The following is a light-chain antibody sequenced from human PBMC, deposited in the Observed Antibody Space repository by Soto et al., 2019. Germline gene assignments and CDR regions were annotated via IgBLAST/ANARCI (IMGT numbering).Light chain of an antibody. Sequence: DIQMTQSPSVMYASVGDRVTITCRANQDISTFLTWFQQKPGKVPKRLIYAASSLKSGVPSRFSGSGSGTEFTLTINSLQPEDFATYYCLHHKNCPYTLVQGTKLEIK. CDR2: AAS. J-gene: IGKJ2*01. CDR3: LHHKNCPYT. CDR1: QDISTF. V-gene: IGKV1-17*03.